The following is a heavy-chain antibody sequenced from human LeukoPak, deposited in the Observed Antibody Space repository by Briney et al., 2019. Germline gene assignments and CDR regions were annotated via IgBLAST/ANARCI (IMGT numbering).Heavy chain of an antibody. CDR2: INTNTGNP. D-gene: IGHD2-2*02. CDR3: ARLGVYCSSTSCYTAYYGMDV. J-gene: IGHJ6*02. V-gene: IGHV7-4-1*02. Sequence: ASVKVSCKASGYTFTSYAMNWVRQAPGQGLEWMGWINTNTGNPTYAQGFTGRFVFSLDTSVSTAYLQISSLKAEDTAVYYCARLGVYCSSTSCYTAYYGMDVWGQGTTVTASS. CDR1: GYTFTSYA.